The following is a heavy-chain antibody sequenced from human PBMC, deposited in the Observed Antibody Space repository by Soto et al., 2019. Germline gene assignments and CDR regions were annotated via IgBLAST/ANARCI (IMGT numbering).Heavy chain of an antibody. CDR2: IHSSGSI. CDR1: GGSISSDDYY. V-gene: IGHV4-30-4*01. CDR3: ARDLDGLHDDTSGPFPRPG. Sequence: SETLSLTCTVSGGSISSDDYYWSWIRQAPGRGLEWIGYIHSSGSIYYNPSLKSRATMTIDTAGNQFSLKVSSVTVADTAVYYCARDLDGLHDDTSGPFPRPGWGQGTLVTVSS. D-gene: IGHD3-22*01. J-gene: IGHJ1*01.